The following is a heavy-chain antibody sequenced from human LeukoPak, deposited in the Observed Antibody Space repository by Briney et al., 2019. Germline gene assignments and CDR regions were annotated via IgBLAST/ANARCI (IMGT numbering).Heavy chain of an antibody. J-gene: IGHJ3*02. CDR3: AKDASSGRYTEAFDI. CDR1: GFTFSSYG. D-gene: IGHD6-19*01. V-gene: IGHV3-30*18. CDR2: ISYDGSNK. Sequence: PGGSLRLSCAASGFTFSSYGMHWVRQAPGKGLEWVAVISYDGSNKYYADSVKGRFTISRDNSKNTMYLQMNSLRAEDTAVYYCAKDASSGRYTEAFDIWGQGTMVTVSS.